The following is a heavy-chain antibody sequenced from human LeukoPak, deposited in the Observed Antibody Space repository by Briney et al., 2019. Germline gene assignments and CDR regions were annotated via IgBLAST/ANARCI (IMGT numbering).Heavy chain of an antibody. D-gene: IGHD2-8*01. CDR3: ARVVFNREIDI. Sequence: SETLSLTCTVSGGSLSSGSYYWSCIRQPAGKGLEWIGRIYTSGSTNYNPSLKSRVTISVNTSKNQFSLKLSSVTAADTAVYYCARVVFNREIDIWGQGTMVTVSS. CDR1: GGSLSSGSYY. V-gene: IGHV4-61*02. CDR2: IYTSGST. J-gene: IGHJ3*02.